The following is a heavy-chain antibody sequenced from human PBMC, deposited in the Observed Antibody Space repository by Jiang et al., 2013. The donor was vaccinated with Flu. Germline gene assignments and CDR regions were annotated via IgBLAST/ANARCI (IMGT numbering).Heavy chain of an antibody. CDR3: ARHRSTRFGATPDY. CDR1: GGSISSSSYY. CDR2: IYYSGST. D-gene: IGHD1-26*01. V-gene: IGHV4-39*01. Sequence: LLKPSETLSLTCTVSGGSISSSSYYWGWIRQPPGKGLEWIGSIYYSGSTYYNPSLKSRVTISVDTSKNQFSLKLSSVTAADTAVYYCARHRSTRFGATPDYWGQGTLVTVSS. J-gene: IGHJ4*02.